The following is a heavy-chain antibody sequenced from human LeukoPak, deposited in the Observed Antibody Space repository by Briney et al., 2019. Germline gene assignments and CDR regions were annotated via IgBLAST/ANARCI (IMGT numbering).Heavy chain of an antibody. Sequence: SETLSLTCTVSGGSISSGDYYWSWIRQPPGKGLEWIGYIYYSGSTNYNPSLKSRVTISVDTSRNQFSLKLSSVTAADTAVYYCARREYYYGSGYYFDYWGQGTLVTVSS. CDR1: GGSISSGDYY. V-gene: IGHV4-30-4*08. CDR3: ARREYYYGSGYYFDY. J-gene: IGHJ4*02. CDR2: IYYSGST. D-gene: IGHD3-10*01.